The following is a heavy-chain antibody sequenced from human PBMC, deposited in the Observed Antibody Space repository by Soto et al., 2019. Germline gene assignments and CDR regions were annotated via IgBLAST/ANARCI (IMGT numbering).Heavy chain of an antibody. V-gene: IGHV4-59*01. CDR1: GDSIRSYY. CDR2: IYYSGST. D-gene: IGHD6-13*01. Sequence: SETLSLTCTVSGDSIRSYYWSWIRQPPGRGLEWIGHIYYSGSTNYNPSLKSRVTISVDTSKNQFSLKLSSVTAADTAVYYCARRYGTVFDYWGQGTLVTVSS. CDR3: ARRYGTVFDY. J-gene: IGHJ4*02.